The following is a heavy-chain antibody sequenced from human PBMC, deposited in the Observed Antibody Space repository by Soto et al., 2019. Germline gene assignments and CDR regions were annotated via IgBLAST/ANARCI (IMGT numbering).Heavy chain of an antibody. J-gene: IGHJ5*02. V-gene: IGHV4-39*01. CDR1: GGSISSSSYY. CDR2: IYYSGST. CDR3: ARSSHMVRGVIIPWFDP. D-gene: IGHD3-10*01. Sequence: PSETLSLTCTVSGGSISSSSYYWGWIRQPPGKGLEWIGSIYYSGSTYYNPSLKSRVTISVDTSKNQFSLKLSSVTAADTAVYYCARSSHMVRGVIIPWFDPWGQGTLVTVSS.